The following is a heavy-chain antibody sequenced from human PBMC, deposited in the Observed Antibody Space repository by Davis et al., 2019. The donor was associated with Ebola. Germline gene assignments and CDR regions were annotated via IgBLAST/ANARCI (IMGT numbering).Heavy chain of an antibody. V-gene: IGHV3-48*02. CDR2: ISSSSSTI. Sequence: GESLKISCAASGFTFSSYSMNWVRQAPGKGLEWVSSISSSSSTIYYADSVKGRFTISRDNAKNSLYLQMNSLRDEDTAVYYCARDRYYYGSGSYGDWGQGTLVTVSS. J-gene: IGHJ4*02. CDR1: GFTFSSYS. CDR3: ARDRYYYGSGSYGD. D-gene: IGHD3-10*01.